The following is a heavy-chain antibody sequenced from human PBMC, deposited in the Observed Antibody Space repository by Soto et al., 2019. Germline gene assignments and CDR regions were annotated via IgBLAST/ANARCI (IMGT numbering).Heavy chain of an antibody. Sequence: STVLYGSCVDNCWSCIIKTPGKGLEWLGEINHSGSTNYKPSLKSRVTISVDTSKNQFSLKLSSVTAADTAVYYCARGRGYYYYYGMDVWGQGTTVTVSS. CDR3: ARGRGYYYYYGMDV. CDR1: YGSCVDNC. D-gene: IGHD3-10*01. CDR2: INHSGST. V-gene: IGHV4-34*01. J-gene: IGHJ6*02.